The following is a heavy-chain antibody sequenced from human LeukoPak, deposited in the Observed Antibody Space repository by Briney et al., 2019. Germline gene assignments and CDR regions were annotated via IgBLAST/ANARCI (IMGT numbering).Heavy chain of an antibody. J-gene: IGHJ4*02. Sequence: PGGSLRLSCAASGFTLSSYAMHWVRQAPGKGLEWVAVISYDGSNKYYADSVKGRFTISRDNSKNTLYLQMNSLRAEDTAVYYCARDHSSIAARYFDYWGQGTLVTVSS. CDR3: ARDHSSIAARYFDY. D-gene: IGHD6-6*01. V-gene: IGHV3-30-3*01. CDR1: GFTLSSYA. CDR2: ISYDGSNK.